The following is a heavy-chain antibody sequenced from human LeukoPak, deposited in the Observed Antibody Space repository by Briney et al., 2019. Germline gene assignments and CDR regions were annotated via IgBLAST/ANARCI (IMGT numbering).Heavy chain of an antibody. J-gene: IGHJ4*02. CDR1: GFTFSSYE. D-gene: IGHD3-22*01. Sequence: PGRSLRLSCAASGFTFSSYEMNWVRQAPGKGLEWVSYISSSGSTIYYADSVKGRFTISRDNAKNSLYLQMNSLRAEDTAVYYCAKVTMIVVVIAGFDYWGQGTLVTVSS. CDR3: AKVTMIVVVIAGFDY. CDR2: ISSSGSTI. V-gene: IGHV3-48*03.